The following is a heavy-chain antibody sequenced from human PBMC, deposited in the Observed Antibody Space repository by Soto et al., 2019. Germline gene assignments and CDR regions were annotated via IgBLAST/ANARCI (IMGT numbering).Heavy chain of an antibody. D-gene: IGHD5-12*01. V-gene: IGHV1-69*06. CDR2: IVPTVDTS. CDR1: GATFSSYA. Sequence: SVKVSCKTSGATFSSYAITWVRQAPGQGLEWMGGIVPTVDTSTYAQKFQGRVTITADKFTNTVYMELSSLRSDDTAVYYCARHKIESRGPTYDYWGQGTLVTVSS. J-gene: IGHJ4*02. CDR3: ARHKIESRGPTYDY.